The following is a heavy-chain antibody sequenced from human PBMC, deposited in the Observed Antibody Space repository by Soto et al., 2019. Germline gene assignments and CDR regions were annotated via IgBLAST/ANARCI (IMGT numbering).Heavy chain of an antibody. Sequence: QVQLVESGGGVVQPGRSLRLSCAASGFTFSSYAMHWVRQAPGKGLEWVAVISYDGSNKYYADSVKGRFTISRDNSKNTLYLQMNSLRAEDTAVYYCARDWDCYDSSGPAGYWGQGTLVTVSS. J-gene: IGHJ4*02. V-gene: IGHV3-30-3*01. CDR3: ARDWDCYDSSGPAGY. CDR2: ISYDGSNK. CDR1: GFTFSSYA. D-gene: IGHD3-22*01.